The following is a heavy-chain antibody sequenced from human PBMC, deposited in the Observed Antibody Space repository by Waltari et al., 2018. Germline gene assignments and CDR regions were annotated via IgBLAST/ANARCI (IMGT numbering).Heavy chain of an antibody. J-gene: IGHJ4*02. Sequence: QVHLVQSGAEVKKPGSSVKVSCKASGDTFTKYAISWVRQAPGLGLEWVAGSIPFYRTSNHAEKFQGRVTLSADETTKTVYLELSSLRSEDTAVYFCATGAAGFSYGPTKYWGPGTLVTVSS. CDR1: GDTFTKYA. CDR3: ATGAAGFSYGPTKY. CDR2: SIPFYRTS. D-gene: IGHD3-10*01. V-gene: IGHV1-69*01.